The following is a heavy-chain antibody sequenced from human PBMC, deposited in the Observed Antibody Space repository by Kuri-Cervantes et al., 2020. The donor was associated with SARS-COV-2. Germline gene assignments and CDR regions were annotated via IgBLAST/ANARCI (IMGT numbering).Heavy chain of an antibody. CDR3: ARVGVAAAGSTSYYGMDV. CDR2: IWYDGSNK. Sequence: GESLKISCAASGFIFTSYGMHWVRQAPGKGLEWVAVIWYDGSNKYYVDSVKGRFTVSRDNSKNTLYLQMYSLRAEDTAVYYCARVGVAAAGSTSYYGMDVWGQGTTVTVSS. V-gene: IGHV3-33*01. CDR1: GFIFTSYG. D-gene: IGHD6-13*01. J-gene: IGHJ6*02.